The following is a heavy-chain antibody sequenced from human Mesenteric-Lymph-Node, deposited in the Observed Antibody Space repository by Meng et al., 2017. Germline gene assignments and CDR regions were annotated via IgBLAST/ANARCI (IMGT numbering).Heavy chain of an antibody. J-gene: IGHJ3*02. V-gene: IGHV3-48*03. D-gene: IGHD3-22*01. CDR3: ARDVYYYDSYDAFDI. CDR1: GFTFSSYE. CDR2: ISSSGSTI. Sequence: GGSLRLSCAASGFTFSSYEMNWVRQAPGKGLEWVSYISSSGSTIYYADSVKGRFTISRDNAKNSLYLQMNSLRAEDTAVYYCARDVYYYDSYDAFDIWGQGTMVTVSS.